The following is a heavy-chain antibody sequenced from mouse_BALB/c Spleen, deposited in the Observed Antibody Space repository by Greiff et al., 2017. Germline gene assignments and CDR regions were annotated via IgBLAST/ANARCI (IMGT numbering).Heavy chain of an antibody. V-gene: IGHV5-4*02. J-gene: IGHJ4*01. CDR2: ISDGGSYT. CDR1: GFTFSDYY. CDR3: ARVYGNYDAMDY. Sequence: EVQLVESGGGLVKPGGSLKLSCAASGFTFSDYYMYWVRQTPEKRLEWVATISDGGSYTYYPDSVKGRFTISRDNAKNNLYLQMSSLKSEDTAMYYCARVYGNYDAMDYWGQGTSVTVSS. D-gene: IGHD2-1*01.